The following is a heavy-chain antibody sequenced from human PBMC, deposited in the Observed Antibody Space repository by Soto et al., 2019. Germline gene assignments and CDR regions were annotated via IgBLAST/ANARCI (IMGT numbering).Heavy chain of an antibody. CDR3: ARGWRSTSSRGVGGDY. Sequence: GGSLRLSCAASGFTFSSYWMHWVRQAPGKGLVWVSRINSDGSSTSYADSVKGRFTISRDNAKNTLYLQMNSLRAEDTAVYYCARGWRSTSSRGVGGDYWGQGTLVTVSS. CDR1: GFTFSSYW. V-gene: IGHV3-74*01. D-gene: IGHD2-2*01. CDR2: INSDGSST. J-gene: IGHJ4*02.